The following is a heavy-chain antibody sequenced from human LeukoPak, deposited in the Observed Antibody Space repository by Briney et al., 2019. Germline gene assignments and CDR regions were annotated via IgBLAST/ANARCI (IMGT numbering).Heavy chain of an antibody. J-gene: IGHJ4*02. CDR2: TIPIFGTA. D-gene: IGHD5-18*01. V-gene: IGHV1-69*13. Sequence: SVKVSCKASGGTFSSYAISWVRQAPGQGLEWMGGTIPIFGTANYAQKFQGRVTITADESTSTAYMELSSLRSEDTAVYYCAREGIGYSYGSDGGGVDYWGQGTLVTVSS. CDR1: GGTFSSYA. CDR3: AREGIGYSYGSDGGGVDY.